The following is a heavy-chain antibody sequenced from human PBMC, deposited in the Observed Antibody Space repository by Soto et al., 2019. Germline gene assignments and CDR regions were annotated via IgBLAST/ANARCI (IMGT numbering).Heavy chain of an antibody. Sequence: SRTLSLTCTVSGGSISTNYWSWIRQPPGKGLEWIGYIYDSGSTNYNPSLNSRVPMSVDTSNNQFSRRLTSVTAADTAVYYCARHPIAVADNWFDPWGQGTLVTVSS. CDR1: GGSISTNY. D-gene: IGHD6-19*01. CDR3: ARHPIAVADNWFDP. CDR2: IYDSGST. V-gene: IGHV4-59*08. J-gene: IGHJ5*02.